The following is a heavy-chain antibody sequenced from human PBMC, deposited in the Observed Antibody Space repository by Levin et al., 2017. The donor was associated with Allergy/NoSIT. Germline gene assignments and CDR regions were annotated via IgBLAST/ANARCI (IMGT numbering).Heavy chain of an antibody. V-gene: IGHV2-70*01. D-gene: IGHD6-13*01. J-gene: IGHJ6*02. CDR1: GFSLSTSGMC. Sequence: SGPTLVKPTQTLTLTCTFSGFSLSTSGMCVSWIRQPPGKALEWLALIDWDDDKYYSTSLKTRLTISKDTSKNQVVLTMTNMDPVDTATYYCARTRIMAAGRQNLDYYYYGMDVWGQGTTVTVSS. CDR2: IDWDDDK. CDR3: ARTRIMAAGRQNLDYYYYGMDV.